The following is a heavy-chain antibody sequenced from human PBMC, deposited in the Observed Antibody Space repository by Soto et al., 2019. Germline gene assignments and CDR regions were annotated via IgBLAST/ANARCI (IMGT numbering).Heavy chain of an antibody. V-gene: IGHV4-61*01. Sequence: QVQLQESGPGLVKPSETLTLTSAVSGVSVSSPTHYWSWIRQPPGKGLQGIGYVHYTGSTVYNPSLTGRVTISLDPSKNRLSLSLNSVTAADTAIYSCARSFRGWTWGQGTLVTVSS. CDR3: ARSFRGWT. J-gene: IGHJ5*02. CDR1: GVSVSSPTHY. D-gene: IGHD2-15*01. CDR2: VHYTGST.